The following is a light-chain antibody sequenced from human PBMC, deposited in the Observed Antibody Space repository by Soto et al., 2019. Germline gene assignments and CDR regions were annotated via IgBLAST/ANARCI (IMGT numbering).Light chain of an antibody. CDR1: SSDVGGYNF. CDR3: SSYTSTSSYV. Sequence: QSALTQPASVSGSPGQSITITCTGSSSDVGGYNFVSWYQQLPDKDPKLLIYEVIKRPSGVSNRFSGSKTGNTASLIISGLQAEDEADYYCSSYTSTSSYVFGSGTKLTVL. J-gene: IGLJ1*01. CDR2: EVI. V-gene: IGLV2-14*01.